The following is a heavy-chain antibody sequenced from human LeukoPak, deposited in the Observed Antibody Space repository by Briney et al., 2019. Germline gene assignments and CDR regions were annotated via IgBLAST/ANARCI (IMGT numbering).Heavy chain of an antibody. V-gene: IGHV4-59*01. J-gene: IGHJ4*02. D-gene: IGHD3-22*01. CDR2: IYYSGST. Sequence: PSETLSLTCTVSGGSISSYYWSWIRQPPGKGLEWIGYIYYSGSTNYNPSLKSRVTISVDTSKNQFSLKLSSVTAADTAVYYCAREYYYDSSGYYYAPQYFDYWGQGTLDTVSS. CDR3: AREYYYDSSGYYYAPQYFDY. CDR1: GGSISSYY.